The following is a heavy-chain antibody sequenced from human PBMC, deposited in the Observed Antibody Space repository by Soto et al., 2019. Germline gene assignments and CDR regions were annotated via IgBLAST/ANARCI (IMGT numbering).Heavy chain of an antibody. V-gene: IGHV3-33*01. J-gene: IGHJ4*01. CDR3: AGDHLVSGRYWEGFDC. CDR2: IWYDGSNK. CDR1: GFTFSSYG. D-gene: IGHD1-26*01. Sequence: GGSLRLSCAASGFTFSSYGMHWVRQAPGKGLEWVAVIWYDGSNKYYADSVKGRFTISRDNSKNTLYLQMNSLRAEDTAVYYWAGDHLVSGRYWEGFDCWGHGTLVTVSS.